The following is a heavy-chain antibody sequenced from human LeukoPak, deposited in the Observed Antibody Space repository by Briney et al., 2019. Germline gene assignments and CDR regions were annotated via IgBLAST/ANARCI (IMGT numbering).Heavy chain of an antibody. CDR1: GGSISSGGYY. V-gene: IGHV4-61*08. CDR3: ARGDNWNYGDYFDY. Sequence: SQTLSLTCTVSGGSISSGGYYWSWIRQPPGKGLEWIGYIYYSGSTNYNPSLKSRVTISVDTSKNQFSLKLSSVTAADTAVYYCARGDNWNYGDYFDYWGQGTLVTVSS. CDR2: IYYSGST. J-gene: IGHJ4*02. D-gene: IGHD1-7*01.